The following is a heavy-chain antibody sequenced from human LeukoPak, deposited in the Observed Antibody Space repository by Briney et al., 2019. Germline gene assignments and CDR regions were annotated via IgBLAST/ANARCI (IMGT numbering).Heavy chain of an antibody. D-gene: IGHD3-22*01. Sequence: GGSLRLSCAASGFTFDDYGMSWVRQAPGKGLEWVSGINWNGGSTGYADSVKGRFTISRDNAKNSLYLQMNSLRAEDTAVYYCARDTPLGIVVVHMDVWGKGTTVTISS. V-gene: IGHV3-20*04. J-gene: IGHJ6*03. CDR3: ARDTPLGIVVVHMDV. CDR1: GFTFDDYG. CDR2: INWNGGST.